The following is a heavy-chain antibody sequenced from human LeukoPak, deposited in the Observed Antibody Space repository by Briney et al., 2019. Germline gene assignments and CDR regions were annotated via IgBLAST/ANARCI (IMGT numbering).Heavy chain of an antibody. CDR2: IIPIFGTA. J-gene: IGHJ6*03. Sequence: SSVKVSCKASGGTFSSYAISWVRQAPGQGLEWMGGIIPIFGTANYAQKFQGRVTITADESTSTAYMELSSLRSEDTAVYYCARSIVVVPDYYYYYMDVWGKGATVTVSS. CDR1: GGTFSSYA. CDR3: ARSIVVVPDYYYYYMDV. D-gene: IGHD2-2*01. V-gene: IGHV1-69*01.